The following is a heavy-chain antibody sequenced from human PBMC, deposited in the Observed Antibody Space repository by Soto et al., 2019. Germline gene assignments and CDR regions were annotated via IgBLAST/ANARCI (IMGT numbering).Heavy chain of an antibody. CDR2: ISYDGSNK. CDR3: AKDSLTPSLFNIVVVPAAIYYYGMDV. CDR1: GFTFSSYG. J-gene: IGHJ6*02. D-gene: IGHD2-2*01. V-gene: IGHV3-30*18. Sequence: GGSLRLSCAASGFTFSSYGMHWVRQAPGKGLEWVAVISYDGSNKYYADSVKGRFTISRDNSKNTLYLQMNSLRAEDTAVYYCAKDSLTPSLFNIVVVPAAIYYYGMDVWGQGTTVTVSS.